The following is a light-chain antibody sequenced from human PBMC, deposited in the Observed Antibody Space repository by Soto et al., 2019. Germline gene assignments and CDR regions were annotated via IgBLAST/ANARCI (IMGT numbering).Light chain of an antibody. CDR2: RAS. Sequence: EIVMTQSPATLSVSPGERAALSCRASQSVSGHLAWYQQKPGQAPRLLIYRASTRATGLPARFSGSGSGTEFTLTISSLQSEDFVVYYCQQYNDWPLTFGGGTKVEIK. CDR3: QQYNDWPLT. CDR1: QSVSGH. J-gene: IGKJ4*01. V-gene: IGKV3-15*01.